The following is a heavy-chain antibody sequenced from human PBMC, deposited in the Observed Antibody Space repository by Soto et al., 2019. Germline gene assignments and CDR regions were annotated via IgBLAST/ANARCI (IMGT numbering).Heavy chain of an antibody. D-gene: IGHD6-19*01. CDR2: ISGSGVST. Sequence: GSLRLSCAASGFTFTSYAMTWVRQAPGKGLEWVSAISGSGVSTYYADSVKGRFTISRDNAKNTLYLQMDSLRAEDTALYYCAKEGPSSSHTSGWYGYWGQGTLVTVSS. CDR3: AKEGPSSSHTSGWYGY. J-gene: IGHJ4*02. V-gene: IGHV3-23*01. CDR1: GFTFTSYA.